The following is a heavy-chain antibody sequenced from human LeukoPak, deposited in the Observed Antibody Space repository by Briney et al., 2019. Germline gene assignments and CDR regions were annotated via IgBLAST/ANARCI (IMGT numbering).Heavy chain of an antibody. J-gene: IGHJ3*02. CDR2: IRSDGSNK. V-gene: IGHV3-30*02. CDR1: GFTFSNFG. D-gene: IGHD1-26*01. Sequence: GGSLRLSCAASGFTFSNFGIHWVRQAPGKGLEWVSFIRSDGSNKYYADSVKGRFTISRDNSKNMVHLQMSSLRPEDTAVYFCVKEVGAGAFDIWGQGTMVTVS. CDR3: VKEVGAGAFDI.